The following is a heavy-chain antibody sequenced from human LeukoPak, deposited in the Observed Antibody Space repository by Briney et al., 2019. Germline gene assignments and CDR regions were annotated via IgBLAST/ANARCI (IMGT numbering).Heavy chain of an antibody. Sequence: ASVKVSCKTSGYTFASYGISWVRQAPGQGLEWMGWISAYNGNTNYAQKLQGRVTMTTDTSTSTAYMELRSLRSDDTAVYYCARVRGVLLWFGEFGMDVWGKGTTVTISS. J-gene: IGHJ6*04. CDR3: ARVRGVLLWFGEFGMDV. CDR2: ISAYNGNT. D-gene: IGHD3-10*01. V-gene: IGHV1-18*01. CDR1: GYTFASYG.